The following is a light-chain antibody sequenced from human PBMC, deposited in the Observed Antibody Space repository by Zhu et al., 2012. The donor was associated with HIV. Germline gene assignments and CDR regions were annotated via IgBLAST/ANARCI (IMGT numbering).Light chain of an antibody. CDR3: QQRSSWPLT. CDR2: GSS. Sequence: EIVMTQSPATLSVSPGERATLSCRASQSVSSDVAWYQHKRGQAPRLLIHGSSTRATGIPARFSGSGSGTEFSLTISSMQSEDFALYYCQQRSSWPLTFGGGTKVEIK. V-gene: IGKV3-15*01. J-gene: IGKJ4*01. CDR1: QSVSSD.